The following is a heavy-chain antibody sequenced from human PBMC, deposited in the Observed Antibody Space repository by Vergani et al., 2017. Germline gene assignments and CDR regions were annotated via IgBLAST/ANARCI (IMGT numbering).Heavy chain of an antibody. D-gene: IGHD3-3*01. CDR3: ARDLEVRFQPRGNNWFDP. J-gene: IGHJ5*02. CDR1: GFTFSSYW. V-gene: IGHV3-7*01. Sequence: EVQLVESGGGLVQPGGSLRLSCAASGFTFSSYWMSWVRQAPGKGLEWVANIKQDGSEKYYVDSVKGRFTISRDNAKNSLYLQMNSLRAEDTAVYYCARDLEVRFQPRGNNWFDPWGQGTLFTVSS. CDR2: IKQDGSEK.